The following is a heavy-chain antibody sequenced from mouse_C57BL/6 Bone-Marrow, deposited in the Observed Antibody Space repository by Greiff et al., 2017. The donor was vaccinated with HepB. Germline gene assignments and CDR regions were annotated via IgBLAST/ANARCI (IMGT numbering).Heavy chain of an antibody. CDR3: ARRASLLSWFAY. J-gene: IGHJ3*01. Sequence: VQLQQPGAEFVKPGASVKLSCKASGYTFTSYWMQWVKQRPGQGLEWIGEIDPSDSYINYNQKFKGKAKLPVDTSSSTAYMQLSSLTSEDSAVYYWARRASLLSWFAYWGQGTLVTVSA. D-gene: IGHD3-1*01. V-gene: IGHV1-50*01. CDR1: GYTFTSYW. CDR2: IDPSDSYI.